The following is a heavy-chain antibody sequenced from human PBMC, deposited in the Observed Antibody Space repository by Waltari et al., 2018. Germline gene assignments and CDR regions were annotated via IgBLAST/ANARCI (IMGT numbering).Heavy chain of an antibody. V-gene: IGHV3-74*01. Sequence: EVQLVESGGGLVQPGGPLRLSCAASGSTFSNYWMHWVRQAPGKGLVWVSLINSDGSTTDYADSVKGRFTISRDNAKNTLYLQLNSLRREDTAIYYCARGSAAPGVPHWGQGTLVTVSS. CDR1: GSTFSNYW. D-gene: IGHD2-15*01. CDR3: ARGSAAPGVPH. CDR2: INSDGSTT. J-gene: IGHJ4*02.